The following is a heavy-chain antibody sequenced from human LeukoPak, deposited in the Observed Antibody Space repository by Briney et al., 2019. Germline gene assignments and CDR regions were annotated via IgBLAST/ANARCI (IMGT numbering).Heavy chain of an antibody. D-gene: IGHD5-18*01. J-gene: IGHJ3*02. V-gene: IGHV4-34*01. CDR3: ARERVDTADAFDI. CDR1: GGSFSGYY. Sequence: SETLSLTCAVYGGSFSGYYWSWIRQPPGKGLEWIGEINHSGSTNYNPSLKSRVTISVDTSKNQFSLKLSSVTAADTAVYYCARERVDTADAFDIWGQGTMVTVSS. CDR2: INHSGST.